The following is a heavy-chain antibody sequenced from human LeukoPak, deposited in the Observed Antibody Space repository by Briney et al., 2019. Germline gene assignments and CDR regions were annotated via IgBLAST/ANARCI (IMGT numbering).Heavy chain of an antibody. D-gene: IGHD6-19*01. V-gene: IGHV3-9*01. Sequence: GGSLRLSCAASGFTFDDYAMHWVRQAPGKGLEGVSGISWNSGSIGYADSVKGRFTISRDNAKNSLYLQMNSLRAEDTALYYCAKDSHSSGWYKGFDYWGQGTLVTVSS. CDR3: AKDSHSSGWYKGFDY. J-gene: IGHJ4*02. CDR2: ISWNSGSI. CDR1: GFTFDDYA.